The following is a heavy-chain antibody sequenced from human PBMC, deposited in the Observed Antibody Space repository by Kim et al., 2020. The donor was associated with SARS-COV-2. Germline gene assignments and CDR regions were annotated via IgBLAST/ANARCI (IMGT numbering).Heavy chain of an antibody. CDR2: IYYSGST. D-gene: IGHD2-2*01. V-gene: IGHV4-59*01. CDR3: ARITVVPAAIGYYYYYMDV. CDR1: GGSIRSYY. J-gene: IGHJ6*03. Sequence: SETLSLTCTVSGGSIRSYYWSWIRQPPGKGLEWIGYIYYSGSTNYNPSLKSRVTISVDTSKNQFSLKLSSVTAADTAVYYCARITVVPAAIGYYYYYMDV.